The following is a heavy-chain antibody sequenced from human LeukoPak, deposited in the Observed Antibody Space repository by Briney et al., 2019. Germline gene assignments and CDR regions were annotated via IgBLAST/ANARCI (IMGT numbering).Heavy chain of an antibody. J-gene: IGHJ6*03. CDR3: ARHFSHCSGGSCYTDYYYYMDV. CDR1: GGSIISTTYY. Sequence: SETLSLTCTVSGGSIISTTYYWGWIRQPPGEGLEWIGSIDYSGSTYYNPSLKSRVTISVDTSKNQFSLNLSSVTAADTAVYYCARHFSHCSGGSCYTDYYYYMDVWGKGTTVTVSS. D-gene: IGHD2-15*01. V-gene: IGHV4-39*01. CDR2: IDYSGST.